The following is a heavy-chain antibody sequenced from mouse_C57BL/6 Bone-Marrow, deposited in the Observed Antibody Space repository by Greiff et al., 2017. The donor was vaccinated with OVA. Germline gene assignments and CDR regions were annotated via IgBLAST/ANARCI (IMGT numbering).Heavy chain of an antibody. J-gene: IGHJ3*01. CDR2: ISYDGSN. CDR1: GYSITSGYS. V-gene: IGHV3-6*01. Sequence: EVHLVESGPGLVKPSQSLSLTCSVTGYSITSGYSWTWIRQFPGNKLEWMGYISYDGSNNYNPSLKNRISITRDTSKNQFFLKLNSVTTEDTATYYCARWLLWFAYWGQGTLVTVSA. D-gene: IGHD2-3*01. CDR3: ARWLLWFAY.